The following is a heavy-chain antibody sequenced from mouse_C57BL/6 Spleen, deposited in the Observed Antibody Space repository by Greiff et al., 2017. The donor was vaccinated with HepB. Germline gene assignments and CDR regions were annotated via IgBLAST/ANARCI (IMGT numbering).Heavy chain of an antibody. Sequence: EVQLVESGGGLVKPGGSLKLSCAASGFTFSSYAMSWVRQTPEKRLEWVATISDGGSYTYYPDNVKGRFTISRDNAKNNLYLQMSHLKSEDTAMYYCARAYPYDGVGYFDYWGQGTTLTVSS. J-gene: IGHJ2*01. CDR2: ISDGGSYT. V-gene: IGHV5-4*01. CDR3: ARAYPYDGVGYFDY. CDR1: GFTFSSYA. D-gene: IGHD2-12*01.